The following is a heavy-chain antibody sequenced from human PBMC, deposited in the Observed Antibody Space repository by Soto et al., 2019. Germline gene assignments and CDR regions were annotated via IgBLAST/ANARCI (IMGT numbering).Heavy chain of an antibody. CDR1: GFTFSRYA. J-gene: IGHJ4*02. CDR3: ETPESRGPTGTT. Sequence: GGSLRLSCAASGFTFSRYAMGWVRQAPGKGLEWVSVIAGNGGNIHYVDSVKGRFTISRDNSKNTLYLQMNSLRVEATAVYNSETPESRGPTGTTWGQGTLVTVSS. CDR2: IAGNGGNI. D-gene: IGHD1-1*01. V-gene: IGHV3-23*01.